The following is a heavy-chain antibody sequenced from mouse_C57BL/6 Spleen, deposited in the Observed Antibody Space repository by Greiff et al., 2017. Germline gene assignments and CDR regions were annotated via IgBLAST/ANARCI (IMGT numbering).Heavy chain of an antibody. CDR1: GYAFSSSW. D-gene: IGHD2-13*01. Sequence: QVQLQQSGPELVKPGASVKISCKASGYAFSSSWMNWVKQRPGKGLEWIGRIYPGDGDTNYNGKFKGKATLTADKSSSTAYMQLSSLTSEDSAVYFCARSDGDQFPYAMDYWGQGTSVTVSS. J-gene: IGHJ4*01. CDR3: ARSDGDQFPYAMDY. V-gene: IGHV1-82*01. CDR2: IYPGDGDT.